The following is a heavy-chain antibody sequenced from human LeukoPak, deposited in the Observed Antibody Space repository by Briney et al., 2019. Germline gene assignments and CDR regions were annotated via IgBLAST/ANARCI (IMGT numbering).Heavy chain of an antibody. D-gene: IGHD3-22*01. CDR2: IIPIFGTA. CDR3: ARGIDSSGYYYYYYGMDV. CDR1: GGTFSSYA. V-gene: IGHV1-69*05. J-gene: IGHJ6*02. Sequence: ASVKVSCKASGGTFSSYAISWVRQAPGQGLEWMGGIIPIFGTANYAQKFQGRVTITTDESTSTAYMELSSLRSEDTAVYYCARGIDSSGYYYYYYGMDVWGQGTTVTVSS.